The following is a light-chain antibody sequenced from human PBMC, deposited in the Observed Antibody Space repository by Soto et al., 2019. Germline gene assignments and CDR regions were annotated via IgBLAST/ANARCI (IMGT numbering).Light chain of an antibody. CDR3: QQSYSTSWT. V-gene: IGKV1-39*01. CDR2: AAS. CDR1: QSISSY. Sequence: DIQMTQSPSSLSASVGDRVTITCRASQSISSYLNLYQQKPVKAPKLLIYAASSLQSGGPSRFSGSGSGKDFTLTISSLQPEDFATYYCQQSYSTSWTFCQGTKVEIK. J-gene: IGKJ1*01.